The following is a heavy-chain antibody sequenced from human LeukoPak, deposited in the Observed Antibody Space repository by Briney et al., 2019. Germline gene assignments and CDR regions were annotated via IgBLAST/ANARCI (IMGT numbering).Heavy chain of an antibody. CDR3: ARVDTAMVGVTYYFDY. J-gene: IGHJ4*02. Sequence: PSETLSLTCTVSGGSISSYYWSWIRQPPGKGLEWLGYIYYSGSTNYNPSLKSRVTKSVDTSKNQFSLKLSSVTAADTAVYYCARVDTAMVGVTYYFDYWGQGTLVTVSS. CDR1: GGSISSYY. V-gene: IGHV4-59*01. CDR2: IYYSGST. D-gene: IGHD5-18*01.